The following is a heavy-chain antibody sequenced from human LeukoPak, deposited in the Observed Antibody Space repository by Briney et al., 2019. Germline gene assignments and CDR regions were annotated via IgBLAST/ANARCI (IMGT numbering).Heavy chain of an antibody. D-gene: IGHD6-6*01. J-gene: IGHJ4*02. CDR3: ARGGAARPDY. Sequence: GGSLRLSFAASGFTFSSYGMNWVRQSAGKGLEWVSYISSSSSNINYADSVKGRFTISRDNAKNSLYLQMNSLRAEDTAVYYCARGGAARPDYWGQGTLVTVSS. CDR1: GFTFSSYG. CDR2: ISSSSSNI. V-gene: IGHV3-48*01.